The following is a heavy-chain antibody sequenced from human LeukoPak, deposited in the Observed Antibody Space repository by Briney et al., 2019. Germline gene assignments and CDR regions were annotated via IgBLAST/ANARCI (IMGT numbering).Heavy chain of an antibody. Sequence: SGTLSLTCTVSGYSISSGGYSWSWIRQPPGKGLEWMGYIYYSGSTYYNPSLKSRVTISVDTSKNQFSLKLSSVTAADTAVYYCARGGYSYGPFDYWGQGTLVTVSS. CDR2: IYYSGST. J-gene: IGHJ4*02. V-gene: IGHV4-30-4*07. CDR3: ARGGYSYGPFDY. D-gene: IGHD5-18*01. CDR1: GYSISSGGYS.